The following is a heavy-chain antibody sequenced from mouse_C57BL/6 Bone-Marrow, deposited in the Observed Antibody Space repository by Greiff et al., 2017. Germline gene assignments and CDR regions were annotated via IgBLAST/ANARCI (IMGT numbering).Heavy chain of an antibody. V-gene: IGHV5-4*01. J-gene: IGHJ3*01. CDR3: ARDGGGAGYEFAY. Sequence: EVKLVESGGGLVKPGGSLKLSCAASGFTFSSYAMPWVRQTPEKGLEWVATISDGGSYTYYPDKVKGRFTISRDNANTNLYLQLSHLKSEDTAVYYCARDGGGAGYEFAYWGQGTLVTVSA. D-gene: IGHD3-2*02. CDR2: ISDGGSYT. CDR1: GFTFSSYA.